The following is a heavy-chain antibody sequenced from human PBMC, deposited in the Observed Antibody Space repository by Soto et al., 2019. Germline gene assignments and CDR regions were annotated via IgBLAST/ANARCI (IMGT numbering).Heavy chain of an antibody. CDR2: IYHSGST. D-gene: IGHD2-2*01. V-gene: IGHV4-4*02. CDR3: ARVPVPTTLDI. CDR1: SGSISSSNW. J-gene: IGHJ3*02. Sequence: QVQLQESGPGLVKPSGTLSLTCAVSSGSISSSNWWSWVRQPPGKGLEWIGEIYHSGSTNYNPSLKSRVTISVDKYKNQFSLKLSSVTAADPAVYYCARVPVPTTLDIWGQGTMVTVSS.